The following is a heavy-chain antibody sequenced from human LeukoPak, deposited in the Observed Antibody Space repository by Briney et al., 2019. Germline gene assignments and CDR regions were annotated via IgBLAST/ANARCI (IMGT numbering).Heavy chain of an antibody. Sequence: GGSLRLSCAASGFTFSSYAVSWVRQAPGKGLEWVSAISGSGGSTYYAGSVTGRFTISRDNSKNTLYLQMNSLRAEDTAVYYCAKEDYDSSGYYAPFFDYWGQGTLVTVSS. D-gene: IGHD3-22*01. J-gene: IGHJ4*02. CDR1: GFTFSSYA. CDR2: ISGSGGST. V-gene: IGHV3-23*01. CDR3: AKEDYDSSGYYAPFFDY.